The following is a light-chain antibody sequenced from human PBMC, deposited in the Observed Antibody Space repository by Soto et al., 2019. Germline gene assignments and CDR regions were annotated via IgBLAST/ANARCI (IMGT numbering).Light chain of an antibody. CDR2: KVS. Sequence: DVVLTQSPLSLPVTLGQPASISCRSSQSLVYSNGNTYLNWFHQRPGQSSRRLIYKVSNRDSGVPDRFSGSVSGTDFTLTISRVEAEDVGVYYCMQGTHWITFGKGTRLEIK. V-gene: IGKV2-30*01. J-gene: IGKJ5*01. CDR1: QSLVYSNGNTY. CDR3: MQGTHWIT.